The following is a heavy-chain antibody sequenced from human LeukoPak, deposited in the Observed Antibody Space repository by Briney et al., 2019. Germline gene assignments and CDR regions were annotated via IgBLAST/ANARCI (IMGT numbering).Heavy chain of an antibody. CDR1: GFTFRNNW. V-gene: IGHV3-7*01. Sequence: GGSLRLSCAASGFTFRNNWMSWVRQAPGKGLEWVANIKQDGSHKNYVDSVKGRFTISRDNAKNSLYLQMNSLRAEDTAVYYCARANDNYYYYYMDVWGKGTTVTISS. CDR2: IKQDGSHK. CDR3: ARANDNYYYYYMDV. D-gene: IGHD3-9*01. J-gene: IGHJ6*03.